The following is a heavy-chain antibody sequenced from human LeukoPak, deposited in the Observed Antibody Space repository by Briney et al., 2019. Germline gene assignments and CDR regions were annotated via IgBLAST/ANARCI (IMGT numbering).Heavy chain of an antibody. Sequence: SGPTLVNPTETLTLTCTVSGFSLSNARMGAGWIRQPAGTALEWLAHIFSNDEKSYSTSLKSRLTISKDTSKSQVVLTMTNMDPVDTATYYCARIPLVDSYYDFWSGCGAFDIWGQGTMVTVSS. CDR2: IFSNDEK. D-gene: IGHD3-3*01. J-gene: IGHJ3*02. CDR3: ARIPLVDSYYDFWSGCGAFDI. V-gene: IGHV2-26*01. CDR1: GFSLSNARMG.